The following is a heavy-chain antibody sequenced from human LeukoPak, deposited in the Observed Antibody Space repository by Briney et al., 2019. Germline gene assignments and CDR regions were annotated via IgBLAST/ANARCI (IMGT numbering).Heavy chain of an antibody. CDR2: ISSSGSA. CDR1: GDSLGIYK. CDR3: ARAGGRYYSGWEFDS. V-gene: IGHV4-4*09. D-gene: IGHD2-15*01. Sequence: SETLSLTCSVSGDSLGIYKWSWIRQPPGKGLEWIAHISSSGSAIYNPSLMSRVSMSVDTSKNQFSLRLTSVTAADTAVYYCARAGGRYYSGWEFDSWGQGTLVTVSS. J-gene: IGHJ4*02.